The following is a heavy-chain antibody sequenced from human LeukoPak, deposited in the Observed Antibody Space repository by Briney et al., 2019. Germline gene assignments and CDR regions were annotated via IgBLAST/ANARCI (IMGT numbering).Heavy chain of an antibody. CDR1: GYTFTGYY. Sequence: ASVKVSCKASGYTFTGYYMHWVRQAPGQGLEWMGWINPNSGGTSYAQRFQGRVTMTRDTSISTAYMDLSRLRSDDTAVYYCARGAGEFGEFDFDYWGQGALVTVAS. D-gene: IGHD3-10*01. CDR2: INPNSGGT. V-gene: IGHV1-2*02. J-gene: IGHJ4*02. CDR3: ARGAGEFGEFDFDY.